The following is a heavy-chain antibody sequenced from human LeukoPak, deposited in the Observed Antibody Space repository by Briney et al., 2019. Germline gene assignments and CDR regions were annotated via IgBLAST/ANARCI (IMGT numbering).Heavy chain of an antibody. V-gene: IGHV7-4-1*02. CDR2: INTNTGNP. CDR1: GYAFTTYT. Sequence: VASVKVSCKASGYAFTTYTVNWVRQAPGQGLEWMGWINTNTGNPTYAQGFTGRFVFSLDTSVSTAYLQISNLKAEDTAVYYCARGPYYQTLTGFRGRILGFDYWGQGTLVTVSS. CDR3: ARGPYYQTLTGFRGRILGFDY. J-gene: IGHJ4*02. D-gene: IGHD3-9*01.